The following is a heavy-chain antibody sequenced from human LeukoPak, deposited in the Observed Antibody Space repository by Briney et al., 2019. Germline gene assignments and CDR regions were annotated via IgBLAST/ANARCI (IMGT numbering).Heavy chain of an antibody. CDR1: GYTFSRYY. D-gene: IGHD1-14*01. J-gene: IGHJ4*02. V-gene: IGHV1-46*01. CDR3: ARTTDGTADY. CDR2: INPSGGST. Sequence: GASVKVSCTASGYTFSRYYMHWVRQAPGQGLEWMGIINPSGGSTTYAQKFQGRVTMTRDTSTSTVYMELSSLRSEDTAVYYCARTTDGTADYWGQGTLVTVSS.